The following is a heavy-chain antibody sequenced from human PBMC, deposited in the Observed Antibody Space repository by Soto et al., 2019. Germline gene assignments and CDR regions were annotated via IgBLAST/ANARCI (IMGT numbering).Heavy chain of an antibody. CDR1: GFTFRSYG. Sequence: QMQLVESGGGVVQPGRSLRLSCAASGFTFRSYGIHWVRQAPVKGLAWVALIWFDGSKKYYVESVKGRFAVYRDNSKNTLYLQMNSLRVEDTAVYYCARDRLVPYGYGMDVWGQGTTVTVSS. D-gene: IGHD2-2*01. CDR3: ARDRLVPYGYGMDV. J-gene: IGHJ6*02. V-gene: IGHV3-33*01. CDR2: IWFDGSKK.